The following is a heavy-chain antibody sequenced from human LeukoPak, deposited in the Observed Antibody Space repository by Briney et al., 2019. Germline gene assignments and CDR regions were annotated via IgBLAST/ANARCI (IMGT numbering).Heavy chain of an antibody. Sequence: SETLSLTCAVYGGSFSDYYWNWIRQPPGKGLEWLAEINHSGNTNYNPSLNNRVKSRVTISVDTSKNQFSLNLNSVTAADTAVYYCAGGSKMVRGARHYNYFDPWGQGTLVTVSS. V-gene: IGHV4-34*01. D-gene: IGHD3-10*01. J-gene: IGHJ5*02. CDR3: AGGSKMVRGARHYNYFDP. CDR1: GGSFSDYY. CDR2: INHSGNT.